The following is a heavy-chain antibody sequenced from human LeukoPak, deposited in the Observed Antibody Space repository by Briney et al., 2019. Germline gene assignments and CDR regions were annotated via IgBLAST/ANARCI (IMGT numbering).Heavy chain of an antibody. D-gene: IGHD3-10*01. V-gene: IGHV3-23*01. Sequence: AGGSLRLSCAASGFTFSDYALGWVRQAPGRGLEWVATLSGSGAGTYYSDSVQGRFTISRDNSKRTLFLQMNSLRAEDTAVYYCARDPYYYGSGSRGNWFDPWGQGTLVTVSS. CDR1: GFTFSDYA. CDR3: ARDPYYYGSGSRGNWFDP. J-gene: IGHJ5*02. CDR2: LSGSGAGT.